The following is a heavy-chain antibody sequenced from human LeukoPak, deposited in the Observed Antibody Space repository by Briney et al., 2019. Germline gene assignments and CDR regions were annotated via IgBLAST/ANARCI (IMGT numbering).Heavy chain of an antibody. Sequence: GGSLRLSCAASGFTSSSYWMSWVRQAPGKGLEWVANIKEDGSEKNYVDSVKGRFTISRDNAKNSLYLQMNSLRAEDTAVYYCARERFGDGKDYWGQGTLVTVSS. CDR2: IKEDGSEK. CDR3: ARERFGDGKDY. J-gene: IGHJ4*02. V-gene: IGHV3-7*03. D-gene: IGHD3-10*01. CDR1: GFTSSSYW.